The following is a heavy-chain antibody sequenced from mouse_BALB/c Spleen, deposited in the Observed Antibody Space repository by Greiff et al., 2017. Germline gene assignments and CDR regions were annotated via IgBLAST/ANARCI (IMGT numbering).Heavy chain of an antibody. V-gene: IGHV2-2*02. J-gene: IGHJ4*01. CDR3: ARNRGSSGYDYYAMDY. CDR1: GFSLTSYG. Sequence: VQRVESGPGLVQPSQSLSITCTVSGFSLTSYGVHWVRQSPGKGLEWLGVIWSGGSTDYNAAFISRLSISKDNSKSQVFFKMNSLQANDTAIYYCARNRGSSGYDYYAMDYWGQGTSVTVSS. CDR2: IWSGGST. D-gene: IGHD3-1*01.